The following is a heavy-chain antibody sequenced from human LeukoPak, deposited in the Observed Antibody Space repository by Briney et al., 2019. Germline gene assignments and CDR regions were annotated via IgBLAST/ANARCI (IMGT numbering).Heavy chain of an antibody. Sequence: AASVKVSCKASGYTFTSYDINWVRQATGQGLGWMGWMNPNSGNTGYAQKFQGRVTMTRNTSISTAYMELSSLRSEDTAVYYCARSSSSNYYYGMDVWGQGATVTVSS. CDR1: GYTFTSYD. J-gene: IGHJ6*02. CDR2: MNPNSGNT. CDR3: ARSSSSNYYYGMDV. D-gene: IGHD6-6*01. V-gene: IGHV1-8*01.